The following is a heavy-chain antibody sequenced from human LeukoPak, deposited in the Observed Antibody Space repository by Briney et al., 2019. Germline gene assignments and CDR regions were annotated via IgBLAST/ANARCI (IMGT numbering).Heavy chain of an antibody. Sequence: ASVKVSCKASGYTFTSYDINWVRQATGQGLEWMGWMNPNSGNTGYAQKFQGRVTMTRGTSTSTVYLELSSLRSEDTAVYYCARDATAGATRTPYYWGQGTLVTVSS. CDR1: GYTFTSYD. CDR2: MNPNSGNT. V-gene: IGHV1-8*01. CDR3: ARDATAGATRTPYY. D-gene: IGHD6-13*01. J-gene: IGHJ4*02.